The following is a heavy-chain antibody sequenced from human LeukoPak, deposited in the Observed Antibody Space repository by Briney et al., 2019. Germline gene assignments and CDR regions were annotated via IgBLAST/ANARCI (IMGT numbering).Heavy chain of an antibody. D-gene: IGHD3-3*01. Sequence: PGGSLRLSCAASGFTFSSYAMHWVRQAPGKGLEWVAVISYDGSNKYYADSVKGRFTISRDNSKNTLYLQMNSLRAEDTAVYYCARDEPISEWAYFDYRGQGTLVTVSS. J-gene: IGHJ4*02. CDR1: GFTFSSYA. V-gene: IGHV3-30-3*01. CDR2: ISYDGSNK. CDR3: ARDEPISEWAYFDY.